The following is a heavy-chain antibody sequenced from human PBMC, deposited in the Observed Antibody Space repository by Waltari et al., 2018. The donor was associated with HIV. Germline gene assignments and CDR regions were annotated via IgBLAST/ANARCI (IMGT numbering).Heavy chain of an antibody. CDR1: GVTFGTFW. CDR2: LNGDGTTN. J-gene: IGHJ2*01. Sequence: EVQLLESGGGLVQPGGSLRLSCAASGVTFGTFWMHWVRQVPGKGPVWISRLNGDGTTNLYADSVKGGFTISRDNTRDALYLQMNSLRAEDTAVYYCARRHATEGVLDLWGRGTLVTVSS. V-gene: IGHV3-74*01. CDR3: ARRHATEGVLDL. D-gene: IGHD3-10*01.